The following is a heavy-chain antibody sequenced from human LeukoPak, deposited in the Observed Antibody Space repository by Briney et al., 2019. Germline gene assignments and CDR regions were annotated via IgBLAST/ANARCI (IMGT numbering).Heavy chain of an antibody. D-gene: IGHD6-19*01. Sequence: GGSLRLSCAASGFTFDDYAMHWVRQAPGKGLEWVSGISWNSGSIGYADSVKGRFTISRDNAKNSLYLQMNSLRAEDTAVYYCARGDNSGPDYYYYMDVWGKGTTVTISS. CDR1: GFTFDDYA. CDR3: ARGDNSGPDYYYYMDV. CDR2: ISWNSGSI. V-gene: IGHV3-9*01. J-gene: IGHJ6*03.